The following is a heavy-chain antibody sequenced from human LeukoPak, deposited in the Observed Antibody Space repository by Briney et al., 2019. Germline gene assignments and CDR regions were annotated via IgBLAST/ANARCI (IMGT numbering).Heavy chain of an antibody. V-gene: IGHV1-18*04. CDR2: ISAYNGNT. D-gene: IGHD2-15*01. Sequence: GASVKVSCKASGYTFTGYYMHWVRQAPGQGLEWMGWISAYNGNTNYAQKLQGRVTMTTDTSTSTAYMELRSLRSDDTAVYYCARARVVVVAAKIIDYWGQGTLVTVSS. CDR3: ARARVVVVAAKIIDY. CDR1: GYTFTGYY. J-gene: IGHJ4*02.